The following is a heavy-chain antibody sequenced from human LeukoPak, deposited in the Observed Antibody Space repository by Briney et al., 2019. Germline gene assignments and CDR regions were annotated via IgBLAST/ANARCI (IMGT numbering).Heavy chain of an antibody. V-gene: IGHV3-53*01. Sequence: GGSLRLSCAASGFIVNSYYMSWFRQAPGKGLEWVSVIYTAGTTHYADSVQGRFIISRDYSKNTLNLQMNSLRAEDTAVYYCARGYAQAEVTAPDYWGQGILVTVSS. CDR1: GFIVNSYY. J-gene: IGHJ4*02. CDR2: IYTAGTT. CDR3: ARGYAQAEVTAPDY. D-gene: IGHD1-14*01.